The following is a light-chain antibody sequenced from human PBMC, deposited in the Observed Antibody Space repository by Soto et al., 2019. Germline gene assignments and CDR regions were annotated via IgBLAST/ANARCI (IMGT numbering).Light chain of an antibody. CDR2: DVS. CDR3: SSYTSSSAPHVV. Sequence: QSVLTQPASVSGSPGQSITISCTGTSSDVGGYNYVSWYQQHPGKAPKLMIYDVSNRPSGVSNRFSGSKSGNTASLTISGLQAEDEADYYCSSYTSSSAPHVVFGGGTKVTVL. V-gene: IGLV2-14*01. J-gene: IGLJ2*01. CDR1: SSDVGGYNY.